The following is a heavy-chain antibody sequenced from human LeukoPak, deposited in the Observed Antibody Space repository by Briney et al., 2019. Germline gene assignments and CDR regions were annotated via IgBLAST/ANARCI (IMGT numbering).Heavy chain of an antibody. CDR1: GFTFSSYA. CDR3: AKDWYYYGSGSYIPSN. V-gene: IGHV3-23*01. J-gene: IGHJ4*02. D-gene: IGHD3-10*01. CDR2: ISAGGGST. Sequence: GGSLRLSCAASGFTFSSYAMSWVRQAPGKGLGWVSGISAGGGSTNYVDSVKGRFTISRDNSKNTLYLQMNSLTAEDTAVYYCAKDWYYYGSGSYIPSNWGQGTLVTVSS.